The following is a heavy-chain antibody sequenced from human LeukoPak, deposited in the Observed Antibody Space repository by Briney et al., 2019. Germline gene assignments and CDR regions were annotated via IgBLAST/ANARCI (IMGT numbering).Heavy chain of an antibody. CDR1: GGSFSGYY. CDR2: INHSGST. CDR3: AREAYYYDSSGNWDAFDI. J-gene: IGHJ3*02. Sequence: SETLSLTCAVYGGSFSGYYWSWIRQPPGKGLEWIGEINHSGSTNYNPSLKSRVTISVDTSENQFSLKLSSVTAADTAVYFCAREAYYYDSSGNWDAFDIWGQGTMVTVSS. V-gene: IGHV4-34*01. D-gene: IGHD3-22*01.